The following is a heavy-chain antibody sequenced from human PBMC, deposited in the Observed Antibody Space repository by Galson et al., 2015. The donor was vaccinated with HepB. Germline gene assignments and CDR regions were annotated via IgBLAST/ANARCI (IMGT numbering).Heavy chain of an antibody. V-gene: IGHV3-23*01. J-gene: IGHJ4*02. CDR3: VKDSCWWGVTSGFDY. D-gene: IGHD3-10*01. CDR1: GFNFSSFA. Sequence: SLRLSCADSGFNFSSFAMSWVRQAQGKGLEWVSAISGSGGSTYHADSVTGRFTNSRDNSWNTVYLQMNSLRVEDTAVYYCVKDSCWWGVTSGFDYWGQGTLVTVSS. CDR2: ISGSGGST.